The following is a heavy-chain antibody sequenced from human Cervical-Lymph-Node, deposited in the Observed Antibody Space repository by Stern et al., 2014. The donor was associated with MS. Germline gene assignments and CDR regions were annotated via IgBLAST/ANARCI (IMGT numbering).Heavy chain of an antibody. CDR2: ILPLLSIT. D-gene: IGHD4-17*01. Sequence: VQLGQSGSEVKKPGSSVRVSCKASGGTFSSSGISWVRQAPGQGLEWMGRILPLLSITKHDQHFQGRVTITADKSTSTAYMELSSLRSEDTAVYYCATLGVTTGDFDPWGQGTLVTVSS. CDR1: GGTFSSSG. J-gene: IGHJ5*02. V-gene: IGHV1-69*09. CDR3: ATLGVTTGDFDP.